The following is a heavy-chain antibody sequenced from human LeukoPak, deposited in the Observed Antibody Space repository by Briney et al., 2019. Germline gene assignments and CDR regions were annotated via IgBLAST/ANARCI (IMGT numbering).Heavy chain of an antibody. CDR2: INHSGST. V-gene: IGHV4-34*01. J-gene: IGHJ5*02. Sequence: SETLSLTCAVYGGSFSGYYWSWIRQPPGKGLEWIGEINHSGSTNYNPSLKSRVTISVDTSKNQFSLKLSSVTAADTAVYYCARGGPFCSRTSCRWNWFDPWGQGTLVTVSS. CDR3: ARGGPFCSRTSCRWNWFDP. CDR1: GGSFSGYY. D-gene: IGHD2-2*01.